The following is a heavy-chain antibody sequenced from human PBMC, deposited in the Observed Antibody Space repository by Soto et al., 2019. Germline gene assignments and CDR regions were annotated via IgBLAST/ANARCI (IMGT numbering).Heavy chain of an antibody. CDR2: LYYSGNT. D-gene: IGHD3-10*01. CDR1: GASISTYY. CDR3: ARGDSEGGLDV. J-gene: IGHJ6*02. V-gene: IGHV4-59*01. Sequence: QMQLQESGPGVVKPSETLSVTCTVSGASISTYYWTWIRQARGKGLEWIGYLYYSGNTNYNPSLKCRVTMSVDTSKNHFYLTLTSATAADTAVYFCARGDSEGGLDVWGQGTTVAVS.